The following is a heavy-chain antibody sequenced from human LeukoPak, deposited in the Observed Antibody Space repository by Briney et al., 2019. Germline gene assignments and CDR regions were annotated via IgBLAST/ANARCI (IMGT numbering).Heavy chain of an antibody. J-gene: IGHJ4*02. CDR1: GFSFSIYF. CDR2: ISRTSEYI. CDR3: AGGGDFDY. D-gene: IGHD3-16*01. Sequence: GGSLRLSCAAYGFSFSIYFMNWVRQAPGKGLEWVSSISRTSEYIHYADSVRGRFAISRDNAKNSVYLQMNSLRAEDTAVYFCAGGGDFDYWGQGILVTVSA. V-gene: IGHV3-21*01.